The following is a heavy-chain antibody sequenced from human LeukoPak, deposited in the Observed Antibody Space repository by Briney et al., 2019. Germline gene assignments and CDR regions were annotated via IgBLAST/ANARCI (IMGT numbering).Heavy chain of an antibody. Sequence: SETLSLTCAVYGGSFSGYYWSWIRQPPGKGLEWIGEINHSGSTNYNPSLKSRVTISVDTSKNQFSLKLSSVTAADTAVYYCARGNSVVVVPAATDYLVPSAHFDYWGQGTLVTVSS. J-gene: IGHJ4*02. V-gene: IGHV4-34*01. CDR3: ARGNSVVVVPAATDYLVPSAHFDY. CDR1: GGSFSGYY. D-gene: IGHD2-2*01. CDR2: INHSGST.